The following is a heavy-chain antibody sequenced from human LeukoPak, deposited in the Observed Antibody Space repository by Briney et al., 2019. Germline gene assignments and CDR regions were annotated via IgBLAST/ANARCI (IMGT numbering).Heavy chain of an antibody. V-gene: IGHV1-18*01. Sequence: GASVKVSCKASGYPFTSYGVSWVRQAPGQGPEWLGWISAHDGKTEYLEKVQDRVTMTTDTSTSTAYMELRSLRFDDTAVYFCARVGRYSSTWPPEGDDAFDMWGQGTMVSVSS. CDR3: ARVGRYSSTWPPEGDDAFDM. CDR2: ISAHDGKT. J-gene: IGHJ3*02. CDR1: GYPFTSYG. D-gene: IGHD6-13*01.